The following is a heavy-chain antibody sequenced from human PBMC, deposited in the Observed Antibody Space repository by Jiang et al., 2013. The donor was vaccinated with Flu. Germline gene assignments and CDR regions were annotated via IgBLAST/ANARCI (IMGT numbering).Heavy chain of an antibody. CDR1: GGSFSGYY. V-gene: IGHV4-34*01. Sequence: LLKPSETLSLTCAVYGGSFSGYYWSWIRQPPGKGLEWIGEINHSGSTNYNPSLKSRVTISVDTSKNQFSLKLSSVTAADTAVYYCARLTTSYYYYGMDVWGQGTTVTVSS. CDR3: ARLTTSYYYYGMDV. CDR2: INHSGST. J-gene: IGHJ6*02. D-gene: IGHD4-17*01.